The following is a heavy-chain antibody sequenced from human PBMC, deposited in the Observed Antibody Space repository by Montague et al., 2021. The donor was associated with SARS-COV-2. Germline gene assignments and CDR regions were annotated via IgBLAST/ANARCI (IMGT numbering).Heavy chain of an antibody. V-gene: IGHV4-39*07. CDR1: GDSISSSSYD. J-gene: IGHJ4*02. CDR3: ARGHLSVSMIVVVFTSASYYFDY. CDR2: IKQSGST. Sequence: SETLSLTCTASGDSISSSSYDWGWIRLPPGKGLEWIGDIKQSGSTNYXPSLKSRGTISVDTSKNQFSLKLTSVTAADTAVYFCARGHLSVSMIVVVFTSASYYFDYWGQGAQVTVSS. D-gene: IGHD3-22*01.